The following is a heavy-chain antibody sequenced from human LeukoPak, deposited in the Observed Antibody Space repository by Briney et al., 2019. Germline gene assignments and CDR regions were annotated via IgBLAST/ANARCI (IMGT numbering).Heavy chain of an antibody. V-gene: IGHV1-18*01. Sequence: ASVKVSCKASGGTFSSYAISWVRQAPGQGLEWMGWISAYNGNTNYAQKLQGRVTMTTDTSTSTAYMELRSLRSDDTAVYYCARDSGIAADYYYMDVWGKGTTVTISS. J-gene: IGHJ6*03. D-gene: IGHD6-13*01. CDR2: ISAYNGNT. CDR3: ARDSGIAADYYYMDV. CDR1: GGTFSSYA.